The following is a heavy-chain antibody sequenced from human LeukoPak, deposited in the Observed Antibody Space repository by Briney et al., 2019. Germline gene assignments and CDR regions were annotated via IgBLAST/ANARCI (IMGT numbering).Heavy chain of an antibody. D-gene: IGHD5-24*01. Sequence: GSLRLSCAASGFTFSSYAMSWIRQPPGKGLEWIGYIYYTGTTNYNPSLKSRATISVDTSRNQFSLRLSSLTAADTAVYFCARDRRDGYNPGDYNFDYWGQGALVTVSS. CDR2: IYYTGTT. V-gene: IGHV4-59*01. CDR1: GFTFSSYA. CDR3: ARDRRDGYNPGDYNFDY. J-gene: IGHJ4*02.